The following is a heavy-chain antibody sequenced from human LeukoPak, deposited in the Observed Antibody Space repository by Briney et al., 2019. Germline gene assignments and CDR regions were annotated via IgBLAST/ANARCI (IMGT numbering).Heavy chain of an antibody. CDR3: ARGGDYGVKIDY. J-gene: IGHJ4*02. D-gene: IGHD3-16*01. CDR2: ISSSGGNT. V-gene: IGHV3-23*01. CDR1: GFTFSRYA. Sequence: GGSLRLSCAASGFTFSRYAMSWVRQAPGKGLEWVSGISSSGGNTYYADSVKGRFTFSRDNSKKTIYLQMNSLRADDTTVYYCARGGDYGVKIDYWGQGTLVTVSS.